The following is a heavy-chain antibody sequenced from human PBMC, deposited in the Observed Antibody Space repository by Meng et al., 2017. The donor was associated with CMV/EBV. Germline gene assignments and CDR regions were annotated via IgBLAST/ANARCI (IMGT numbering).Heavy chain of an antibody. Sequence: YLVESGGGLVQPGGSLRLSCAASGLPISNYWMSWVRQAPGKGLEWVANIKNDESERYYVDSVKGRFSISRDNADNSLYLQMNNLRAEDTAVYYCRLGHYSQDWGQGTLVTFSS. D-gene: IGHD4-17*01. J-gene: IGHJ4*02. CDR3: RLGHYSQD. V-gene: IGHV3-7*02. CDR1: GLPISNYW. CDR2: IKNDESER.